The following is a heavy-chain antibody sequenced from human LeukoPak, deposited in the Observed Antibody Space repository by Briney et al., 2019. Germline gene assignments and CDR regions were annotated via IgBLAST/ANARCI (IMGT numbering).Heavy chain of an antibody. CDR1: GYTLTELS. J-gene: IGHJ4*02. D-gene: IGHD2-2*01. CDR3: ARGGVVVVPAASLGY. CDR2: FDPEDGET. Sequence: ASVKVSCKVSGYTLTELSMHWVRQAPGKGLEWMRGFDPEDGETIYAQKFQGRVTMTEDTSTDTAYMELSSLRSEDTAVYYCARGGVVVVPAASLGYWGQGTLVTVSS. V-gene: IGHV1-24*01.